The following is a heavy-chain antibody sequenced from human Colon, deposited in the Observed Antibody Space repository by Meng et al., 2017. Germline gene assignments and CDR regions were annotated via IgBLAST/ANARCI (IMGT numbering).Heavy chain of an antibody. CDR3: ARKGGDTRAFDI. D-gene: IGHD3-16*01. CDR2: INPSAGTT. J-gene: IGHJ3*02. Sequence: ASVKVSCKASGYTFTNYYMHWVRQPPGQGLEWMGIINPSAGTTDYEQKFQGRVTMTRDTSTSTVYMELSRLTSDDTAVYYCARKGGDTRAFDIWGQETMVTVSS. CDR1: GYTFTNYY. V-gene: IGHV1-46*01.